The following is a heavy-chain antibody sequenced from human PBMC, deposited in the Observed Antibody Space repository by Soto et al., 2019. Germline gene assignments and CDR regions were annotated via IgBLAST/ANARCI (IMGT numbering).Heavy chain of an antibody. CDR1: GYIFTSYW. CDR2: IYPGDSDT. J-gene: IGHJ6*02. V-gene: IGHV5-51*01. D-gene: IGHD6-13*01. CDR3: ARVKQDYYGMDV. Sequence: VESLKISCKGSGYIFTSYWICCCLEMPGKGLEWMGIIYPGDSDTRYSPSFQGQVNISADKSISTAYLQWSSLKASDTAMYYCARVKQDYYGMDVWGQGTTVTVSS.